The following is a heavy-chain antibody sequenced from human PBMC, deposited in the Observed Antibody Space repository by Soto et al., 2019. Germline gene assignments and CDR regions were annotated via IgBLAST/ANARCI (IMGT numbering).Heavy chain of an antibody. V-gene: IGHV4-4*02. CDR1: GGSISSTNW. Sequence: QVQLQESGPGLVKPSGTLSLTCAVSGGSISSTNWWSWVRQPPGKGLEWIGEIYHSGSTNYDPSLKSRVSISVDKSKNQLSLKLTSVTAADTAVYYCARTGDIMSMFASWGQGTLVTVSS. CDR2: IYHSGST. CDR3: ARTGDIMSMFAS. D-gene: IGHD7-27*01. J-gene: IGHJ4*02.